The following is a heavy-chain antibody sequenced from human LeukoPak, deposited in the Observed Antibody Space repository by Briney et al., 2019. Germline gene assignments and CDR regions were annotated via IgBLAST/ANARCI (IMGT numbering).Heavy chain of an antibody. D-gene: IGHD6-13*01. V-gene: IGHV4-59*01. CDR1: VGSISIYY. CDR3: ARVYYSNSYDYWYFDL. J-gene: IGHJ2*01. CDR2: IFYSGST. Sequence: PSETLSLTCTVSVGSISIYYWSWIRQPPGKGLEWMGYIFYSGSTNYNPSLKSRVTISVDTSKNQFALKLSSVNAADTAVYYCARVYYSNSYDYWYFDLWGRGTLVTVSS.